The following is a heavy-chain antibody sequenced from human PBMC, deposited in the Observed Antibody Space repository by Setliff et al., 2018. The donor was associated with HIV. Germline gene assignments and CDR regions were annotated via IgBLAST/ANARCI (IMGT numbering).Heavy chain of an antibody. J-gene: IGHJ4*02. D-gene: IGHD6-19*01. Sequence: PSETLSLTCAVYGGSFSGYYWSWIRQPPGKGLEWIGEINHSGSTNYNPSLKSRVTISVDTSKNQFSLKLSSVTAADTAVYYCARGLRAVASYYFDYWGQGTLVTVSS. CDR3: ARGLRAVASYYFDY. V-gene: IGHV4-34*01. CDR2: INHSGST. CDR1: GGSFSGYY.